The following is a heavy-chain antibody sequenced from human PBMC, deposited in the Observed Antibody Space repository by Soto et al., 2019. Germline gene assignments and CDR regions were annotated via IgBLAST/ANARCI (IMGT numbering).Heavy chain of an antibody. D-gene: IGHD1-26*01. V-gene: IGHV1-69*13. J-gene: IGHJ6*02. CDR1: GGTFSSYA. CDR2: IIPIFGKA. Sequence: ASVKVSCKASGGTFSSYAISWVRQAPGQGLERLGGIIPIFGKANYAQKFQGRVTINEDESTSTDYMELSRLRFEETAVYYCARAFKGSYYEGDYYYGMGVWSQGTTVTVSS. CDR3: ARAFKGSYYEGDYYYGMGV.